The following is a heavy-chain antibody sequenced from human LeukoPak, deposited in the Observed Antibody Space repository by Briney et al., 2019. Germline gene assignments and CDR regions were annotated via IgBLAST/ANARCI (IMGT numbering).Heavy chain of an antibody. Sequence: AGGSLRLSCAASGFTFSDSYMTWVRQAPGQGLEWVANINQDGSEKYYLDSAKGRFTISRDNARNSLYLQVNSLRAEDTAVYYCARGGTSGYSSARHFWGGNYYFDYWGQGSLVTVSS. CDR2: INQDGSEK. CDR3: ARGGTSGYSSARHFWGGNYYFDY. CDR1: GFTFSDSY. D-gene: IGHD2-2*01. V-gene: IGHV3-7*01. J-gene: IGHJ4*02.